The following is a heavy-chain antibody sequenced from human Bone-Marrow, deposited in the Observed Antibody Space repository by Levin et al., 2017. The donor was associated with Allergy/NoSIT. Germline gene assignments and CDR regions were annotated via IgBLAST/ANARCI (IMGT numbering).Heavy chain of an antibody. Sequence: SQTLSLTCSVSGGSIRSTTYYWGWIRLPPGRGLEWIGSVYYTGDTYYNPSLQSRVTISLDTSKSQFSLRLNSVTAADTAVYYCAKFIAYYHAMDVWGQGTAVTVSS. CDR2: VYYTGDT. J-gene: IGHJ6*02. CDR3: AKFIAYYHAMDV. V-gene: IGHV4-39*07. CDR1: GGSIRSTTYY. D-gene: IGHD6-13*01.